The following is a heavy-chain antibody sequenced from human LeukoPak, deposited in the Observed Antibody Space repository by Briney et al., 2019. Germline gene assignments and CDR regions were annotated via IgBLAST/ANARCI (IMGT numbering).Heavy chain of an antibody. D-gene: IGHD2-15*01. CDR3: ARGAGIVAFDI. CDR1: GFSFSSYA. J-gene: IGHJ3*02. CDR2: ISSSLNM. V-gene: IGHV3-21*01. Sequence: KSGGSLRLSCAASGFSFSSYAVYWVRLAPGKGLEWVSSISSSLNMYFAESVKGRFTISRDSARNSVSLQLNSLRVEDTAVYYCARGAGIVAFDIWGQGIVVTVSS.